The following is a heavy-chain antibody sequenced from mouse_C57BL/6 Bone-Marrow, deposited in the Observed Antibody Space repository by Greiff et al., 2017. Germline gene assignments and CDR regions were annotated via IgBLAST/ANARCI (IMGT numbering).Heavy chain of an antibody. V-gene: IGHV5-4*01. Sequence: EVQLVESGGGLVKPGGSLKLSCAASGFTFSSYAMSWVRQTPEKRLEWVATISDGGSYTYYPDNVKGRFTISRDNAKNNLYMQMSHLKSEDTAMYYCERDVGANDGGGGAMDYWGQGTSVTVSS. CDR3: ERDVGANDGGGGAMDY. CDR1: GFTFSSYA. D-gene: IGHD3-1*01. CDR2: ISDGGSYT. J-gene: IGHJ4*01.